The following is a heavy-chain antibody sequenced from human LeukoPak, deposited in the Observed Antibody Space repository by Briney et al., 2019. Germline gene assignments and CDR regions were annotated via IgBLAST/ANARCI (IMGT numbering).Heavy chain of an antibody. Sequence: SETLSLTCAVYGGSFSGYYWSWIRQPPGKGLEWIGEINHSGSTNYNPSLKSRVPISVDTSKNQFSLKLSSVTAADTAVYYCASLAVSPRIWGQGTMVTVSS. CDR2: INHSGST. D-gene: IGHD3-16*01. J-gene: IGHJ3*02. CDR1: GGSFSGYY. V-gene: IGHV4-34*01. CDR3: ASLAVSPRI.